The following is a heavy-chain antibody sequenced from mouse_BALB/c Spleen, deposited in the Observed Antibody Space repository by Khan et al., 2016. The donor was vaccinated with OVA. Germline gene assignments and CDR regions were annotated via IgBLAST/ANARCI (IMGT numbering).Heavy chain of an antibody. Sequence: EVQLVESGGGLVQPGGSRKLSCAASGFPFSSFGMHWVRQAPETGLEWVAYIGSDSNTINYADTVKGRFTIPRDTPKNSLVLQMTSLRSEDTAMYDCASSRYWAWFASWGQGTLVTVS. V-gene: IGHV5-17*02. D-gene: IGHD2-12*01. CDR3: ASSRYWAWFAS. CDR1: GFPFSSFG. J-gene: IGHJ3*01. CDR2: IGSDSNTI.